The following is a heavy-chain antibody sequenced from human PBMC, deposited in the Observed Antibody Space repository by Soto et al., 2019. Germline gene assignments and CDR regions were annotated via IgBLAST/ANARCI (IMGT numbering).Heavy chain of an antibody. CDR2: ISAYNGNT. J-gene: IGHJ4*02. D-gene: IGHD3-9*01. CDR1: GYTFTSYG. CDR3: ARGSYDILTGYYNVLRI. Sequence: ASVKVSCKASGYTFTSYGISWVRQAPGQGLEWMGWISAYNGNTNYAQKLQGRVTMTTDTSTSTAYMELRSLRADDTAVYHCARGSYDILTGYYNVLRIWGQGTLVTVSS. V-gene: IGHV1-18*04.